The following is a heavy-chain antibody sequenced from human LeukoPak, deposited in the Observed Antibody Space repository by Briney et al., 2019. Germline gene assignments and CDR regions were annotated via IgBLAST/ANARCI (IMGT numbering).Heavy chain of an antibody. Sequence: SETLSLTCTVSGGSISSSSYYWGWIRQPPGKGLEWIGSIYYSGSTNYNPSLKSRVTISVDKSKNQFSLKLSSVTAADTAVYYCARDPSYYYDSSGSTTLDYWGQGTLVTVSS. CDR1: GGSISSSSYY. J-gene: IGHJ4*02. CDR3: ARDPSYYYDSSGSTTLDY. V-gene: IGHV4-39*07. D-gene: IGHD3-22*01. CDR2: IYYSGST.